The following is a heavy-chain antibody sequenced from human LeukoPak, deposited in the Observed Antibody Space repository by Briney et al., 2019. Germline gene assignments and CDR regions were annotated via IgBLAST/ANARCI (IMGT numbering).Heavy chain of an antibody. CDR1: GYTFTGYY. J-gene: IGHJ4*02. D-gene: IGHD3-22*01. CDR2: INPNSGGT. Sequence: ASVKVSCKAPGYTFTGYYMHWVRQAPGQGLEWMGWINPNSGGTNYAQKFQGRVTMTRDTSISTAYMELSRLRSDDTAVYYCARTVTFYYDSSGYLGLDYWGQGTLVTVSS. V-gene: IGHV1-2*02. CDR3: ARTVTFYYDSSGYLGLDY.